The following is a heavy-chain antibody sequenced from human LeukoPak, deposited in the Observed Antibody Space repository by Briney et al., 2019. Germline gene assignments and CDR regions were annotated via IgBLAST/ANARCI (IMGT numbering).Heavy chain of an antibody. D-gene: IGHD1-26*01. CDR1: GFTFRDYW. J-gene: IGHJ4*02. CDR3: AREAKVGGALQY. V-gene: IGHV3-74*01. Sequence: PGGSLRLSCAASGFTFRDYWMHWVRQAARKGVVWVSRINTDGSFTRYADSVQGRFTISRDTAKNTLFLQMNSLRAEDTAVYYCAREAKVGGALQYWGQGILVTVSS. CDR2: INTDGSFT.